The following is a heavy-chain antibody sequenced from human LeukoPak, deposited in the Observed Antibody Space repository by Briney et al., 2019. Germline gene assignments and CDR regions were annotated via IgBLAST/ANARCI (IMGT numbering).Heavy chain of an antibody. V-gene: IGHV4-59*01. Sequence: PSETLSLTCAVSGGSIRTYYWSWIRQPPGKGLELIGHIYYTGSTSYNPSLKSRVTISVDTSKNQFSLKLSSVTAADSAVYYCARLSGNYPHFFDYWGQGSLVTVSS. CDR3: ARLSGNYPHFFDY. CDR1: GGSIRTYY. CDR2: IYYTGST. D-gene: IGHD1-26*01. J-gene: IGHJ4*02.